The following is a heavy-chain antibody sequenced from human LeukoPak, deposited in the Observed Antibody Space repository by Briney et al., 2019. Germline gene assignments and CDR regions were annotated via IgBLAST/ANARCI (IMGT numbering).Heavy chain of an antibody. CDR1: GFTFDDHG. Sequence: GGSLRLSCAASGFTFDDHGMSWVRQTPEKGLEWASGINWNGGSIDYADSVKGRFTISRDNAKNSLYLQMNSLRAEDTALYYCARGAGSGYFFYMDVWGKGTTVTVSS. D-gene: IGHD3-22*01. CDR3: ARGAGSGYFFYMDV. V-gene: IGHV3-20*04. CDR2: INWNGGSI. J-gene: IGHJ6*03.